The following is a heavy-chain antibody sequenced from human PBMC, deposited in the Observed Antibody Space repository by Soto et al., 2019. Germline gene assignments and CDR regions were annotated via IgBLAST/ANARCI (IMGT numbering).Heavy chain of an antibody. J-gene: IGHJ4*02. D-gene: IGHD4-17*01. Sequence: EVQLLESGGGLVQPGGSLRLSCAASGFTFSSYAMSWVRQAPGKGLEWVSAITGSGGSTNSADSVKGRFTISRDNSKNTLYLQMNNVRAEDTAVYYCAKGRSIDYGEFDYWGQGTLVTVSS. CDR2: ITGSGGST. CDR3: AKGRSIDYGEFDY. V-gene: IGHV3-23*01. CDR1: GFTFSSYA.